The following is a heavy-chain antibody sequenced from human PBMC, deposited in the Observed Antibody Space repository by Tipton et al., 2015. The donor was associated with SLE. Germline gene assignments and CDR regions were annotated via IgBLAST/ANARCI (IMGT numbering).Heavy chain of an antibody. Sequence: TLSLSCTVSGGSISSSSYYWGWIRQPPGKGLEWIGSIYYSGSTYYNPSLKSRVTISVDTSKNQFSLKLSSVTAADTAVYYCARESILMEGWFDPWGQGTLVTVSS. J-gene: IGHJ5*02. V-gene: IGHV4-39*07. CDR2: IYYSGST. CDR1: GGSISSSSYY. CDR3: ARESILMEGWFDP. D-gene: IGHD3-3*01.